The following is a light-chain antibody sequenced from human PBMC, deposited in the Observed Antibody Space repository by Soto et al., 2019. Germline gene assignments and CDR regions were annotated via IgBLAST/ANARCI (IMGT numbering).Light chain of an antibody. CDR1: QSVSSSY. J-gene: IGKJ1*01. Sequence: EIVLTQSPGTLSLSPGERATLSCRASQSVSSSYLAWYQQKPGQAPRLLIDGASCRASGIPDRFSGSGSGTDFTLTISRLEPEDFAVYYWQQYGSAPRTFGQGTKVEIK. V-gene: IGKV3-20*01. CDR2: GAS. CDR3: QQYGSAPRT.